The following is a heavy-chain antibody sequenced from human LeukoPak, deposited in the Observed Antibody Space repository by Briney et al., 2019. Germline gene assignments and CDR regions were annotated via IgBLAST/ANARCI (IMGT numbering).Heavy chain of an antibody. CDR2: ISHSGSS. V-gene: IGHV4-4*02. CDR3: ARKITMAPYYFDY. CDR1: GGSISSNNW. D-gene: IGHD1-14*01. J-gene: IGHJ4*02. Sequence: PSGTLSLTCAVSGGSISSNNWWSWVRRPPGKGLEWIVEISHSGSSNYDPSLRSRVTISVDKSKNQFSLRLSSVTAADTAVYYCARKITMAPYYFDYWGQGTLVTVSS.